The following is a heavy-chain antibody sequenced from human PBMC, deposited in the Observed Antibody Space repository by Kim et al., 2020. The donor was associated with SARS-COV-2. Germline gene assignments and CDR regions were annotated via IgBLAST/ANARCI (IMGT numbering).Heavy chain of an antibody. V-gene: IGHV3-53*01. CDR2: LFSDRTT. Sequence: GGSLRLSCAASGFTVSADHMSWVRQAPGKGLEWVSLLFSDRTTFYADSVRGRFTISRDDSRNTVFLEMNRLRPEDTAAYYCARHDWFDPWGHGTQVTVSS. CDR3: ARHDWFDP. J-gene: IGHJ5*02. CDR1: GFTVSADH.